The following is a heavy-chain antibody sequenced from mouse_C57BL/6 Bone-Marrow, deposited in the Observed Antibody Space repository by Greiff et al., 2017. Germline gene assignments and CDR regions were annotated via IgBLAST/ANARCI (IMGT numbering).Heavy chain of an antibody. Sequence: QVQLQQPGAELVMPGASVKLSCKASGYTFTSYLMHWVKQRPGQGLEWIGEIDPSDSYTNYNQKFKGKSTLTVDKSSSTAYMQLSSLTSEDSAVYYCVYYYGSSAYWGQGTLVTVSA. J-gene: IGHJ3*01. CDR3: VYYYGSSAY. D-gene: IGHD1-1*01. V-gene: IGHV1-69*01. CDR2: IDPSDSYT. CDR1: GYTFTSYL.